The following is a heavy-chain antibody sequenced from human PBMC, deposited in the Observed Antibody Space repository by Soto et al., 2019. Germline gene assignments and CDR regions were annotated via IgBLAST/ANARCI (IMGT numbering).Heavy chain of an antibody. J-gene: IGHJ6*02. D-gene: IGHD4-4*01. CDR1: GYTFTDYW. CDR2: IYPGDSDT. CDR3: ERHISNFRYYYSAMEV. Sequence: GESLKISCKGSGYTFTDYWIGWVRQLPGKGLEWMGIIYPGDSDTRYSPSFQGHVTITVDKSTSTAYLQWNTLKASDTAMYYCERHISNFRYYYSAMEVWGQGTTVTVP. V-gene: IGHV5-51*01.